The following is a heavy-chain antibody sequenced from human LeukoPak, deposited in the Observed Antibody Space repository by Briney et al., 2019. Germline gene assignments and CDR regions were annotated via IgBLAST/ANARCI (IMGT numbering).Heavy chain of an antibody. J-gene: IGHJ4*02. V-gene: IGHV3-66*01. D-gene: IGHD4-17*01. CDR2: IYSGGST. Sequence: GGSLRLSCAASGFTVSSNYMSWVRQAPGKGLEWVSVIYSGGSTYYADSVKGRFTISRDNSKNTLYLQMNSLRAEDTAVYYCAPPPGLMTTENYWGQGTLVTVSS. CDR1: GFTVSSNY. CDR3: APPPGLMTTENY.